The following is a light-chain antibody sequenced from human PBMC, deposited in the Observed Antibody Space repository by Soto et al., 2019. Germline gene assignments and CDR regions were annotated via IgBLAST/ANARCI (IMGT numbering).Light chain of an antibody. CDR2: EVS. CDR1: SSDVGGYNY. J-gene: IGLJ2*01. Sequence: QSVLTQPASVSGSPGQSITISCTGTSSDVGGYNYVSWYQQHPGKAPKLMIYEVSNRPSGVSNRFSGSKSGNTASLTISGLQAEDEVEYYCSSYADSNYLIFGGGTQLTVL. V-gene: IGLV2-14*01. CDR3: SSYADSNYLI.